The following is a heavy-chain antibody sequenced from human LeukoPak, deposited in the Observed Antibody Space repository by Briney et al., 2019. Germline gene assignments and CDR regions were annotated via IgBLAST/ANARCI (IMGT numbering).Heavy chain of an antibody. CDR1: GFTISSYA. CDR3: AKQRVSNGYYYFDY. CDR2: FSSGAST. D-gene: IGHD3-22*01. V-gene: IGHV3-23*01. Sequence: PGGSLRLSCAASGFTISSYAMSWVRQAPGKGLEWVSSFSSGASTDYADSVKGRFTISRDNPMNTVYLQMNSLRAEDTAVYYCAKQRVSNGYYYFDYWGQGTLVTVSS. J-gene: IGHJ4*02.